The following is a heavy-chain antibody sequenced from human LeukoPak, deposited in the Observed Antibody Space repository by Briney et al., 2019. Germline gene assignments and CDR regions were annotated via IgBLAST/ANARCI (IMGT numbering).Heavy chain of an antibody. V-gene: IGHV3-43D*03. J-gene: IGHJ4*02. D-gene: IGHD6-13*01. CDR3: AKDRRGGWRHSSSWSGHFDY. Sequence: GGSLRLSCAASGFTFDDYAMHWVRQAPGKGLEWVSLISWDGGSTYYADSVKGRFTISRDNSKNSLYLQMNSLRAEDTALYYCAKDRRGGWRHSSSWSGHFDYWGQGTLVTVSS. CDR2: ISWDGGST. CDR1: GFTFDDYA.